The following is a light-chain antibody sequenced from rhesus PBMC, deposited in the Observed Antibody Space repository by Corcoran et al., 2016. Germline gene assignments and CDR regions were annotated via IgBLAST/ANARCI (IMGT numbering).Light chain of an antibody. CDR1: QGISSW. V-gene: IGKV1-33*02. Sequence: DIQMTQSPSSLSASVGDRVTITCQASQGISSWLAWYQQNPGKAPKLLIYAASSLQRGVPSRFSGSGSRTDFTLTISILQPEDFATYCCQHLNIYPYSFGQGTKVEIK. J-gene: IGKJ2*01. CDR3: QHLNIYPYS. CDR2: AAS.